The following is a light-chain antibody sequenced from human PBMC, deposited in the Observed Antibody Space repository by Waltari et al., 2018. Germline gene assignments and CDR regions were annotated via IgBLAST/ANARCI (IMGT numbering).Light chain of an antibody. J-gene: IGLJ3*02. Sequence: QSVLTQPPSVSGAPGQRVTISCTGSRSNIGAGYAVHWYQQLPGTAPKLLIYATFNRPSGVPERFSGSKSGTSASLAITGLQAEEEADYYCQSYDSDLSSWVFGGGSELTVL. V-gene: IGLV1-40*01. CDR2: ATF. CDR3: QSYDSDLSSWV. CDR1: RSNIGAGYA.